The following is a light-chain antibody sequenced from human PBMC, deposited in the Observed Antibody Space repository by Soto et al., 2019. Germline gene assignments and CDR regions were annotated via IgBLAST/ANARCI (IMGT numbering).Light chain of an antibody. V-gene: IGKV3-11*01. Sequence: EIVLTQSPATLSSSPGERATLSCRASQSIDNYLAWYQQKPGQAPRLLIYDVSNRATGTPARFSGSGPGTDFTLSISSLEPEDFAVYYCQQRSNRPRFTFGPGTKVDIK. CDR1: QSIDNY. CDR2: DVS. CDR3: QQRSNRPRFT. J-gene: IGKJ3*01.